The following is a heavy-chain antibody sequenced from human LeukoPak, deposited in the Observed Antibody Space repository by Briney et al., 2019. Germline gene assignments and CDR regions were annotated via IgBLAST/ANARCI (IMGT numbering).Heavy chain of an antibody. CDR1: GGSISSGRYY. D-gene: IGHD3-9*01. V-gene: IGHV4-30-4*01. CDR2: IYYSGTT. Sequence: SETLYLNCTVSGGSISSGRYYWSWIRQPPGKGLDWIGYIYYSGTTYHNPSLKSRLTISVDTSKNQFSLKLSSVTAADTAVYFFERKRAYDIDAFDIWGQGTMVTVSS. J-gene: IGHJ3*02. CDR3: ERKRAYDIDAFDI.